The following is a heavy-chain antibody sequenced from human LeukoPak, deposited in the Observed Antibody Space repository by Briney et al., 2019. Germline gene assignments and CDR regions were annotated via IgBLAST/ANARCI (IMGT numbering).Heavy chain of an antibody. Sequence: SETLSLTCTVSGGSISTYYWSWIRQPPGKGLEWIGYIYYSGSTDYNPSLKSRVTMSVDTSKNQFSLKLSSVTAADTAVYYCARGPPPDFDCWGQGTLVTVSS. CDR3: ARGPPPDFDC. CDR1: GGSISTYY. J-gene: IGHJ4*02. CDR2: IYYSGST. V-gene: IGHV4-59*12.